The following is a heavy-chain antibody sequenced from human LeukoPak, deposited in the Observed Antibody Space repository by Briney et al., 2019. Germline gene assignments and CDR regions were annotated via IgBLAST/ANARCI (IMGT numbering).Heavy chain of an antibody. Sequence: GGSLRLSCAASGFTFSRFAMTWVRQAPGKGLEWVSYISSSGSTIYYADSVKGRFTISRDNAKNSLYLQMNSLRAEDTAVYYCARVDGYGEMYYFDYWGQGTLVTVSS. J-gene: IGHJ4*02. CDR2: ISSSGSTI. V-gene: IGHV3-48*03. D-gene: IGHD5-18*01. CDR3: ARVDGYGEMYYFDY. CDR1: GFTFSRFA.